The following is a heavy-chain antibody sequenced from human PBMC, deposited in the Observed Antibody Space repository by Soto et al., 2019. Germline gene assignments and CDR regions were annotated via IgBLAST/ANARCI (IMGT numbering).Heavy chain of an antibody. CDR3: AKDRSGTTADAFEI. CDR2: VTSSGTTT. J-gene: IGHJ3*02. CDR1: RFTFSSYA. Sequence: EVQLLESGGGLVQPGGSLRLSCAASRFTFSSYAMTWVRQAPGKGLEWVSAVTSSGTTTYYADSVKGRFTISRDNSKNTLYLQMNSLRAEDTAVYYCAKDRSGTTADAFEIWGQGTMVTVSS. D-gene: IGHD1-1*01. V-gene: IGHV3-23*01.